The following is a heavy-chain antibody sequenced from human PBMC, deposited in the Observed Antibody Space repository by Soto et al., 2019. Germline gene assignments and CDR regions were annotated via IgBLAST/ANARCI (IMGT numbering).Heavy chain of an antibody. CDR3: ARVTYYFDTSGEPRDS. Sequence: QMQLQESGPGLVKPSETLSLTCSVSGGSISSGSYYWDWIRQPPGKGLEWIGSIHYSGSTYYNPSLESRVTISVDTSKNQFSLKLTSVTAADTAVYYCARVTYYFDTSGEPRDSWGQGTLVTVSS. V-gene: IGHV4-39*01. J-gene: IGHJ4*02. CDR1: GGSISSGSYY. D-gene: IGHD3-22*01. CDR2: IHYSGST.